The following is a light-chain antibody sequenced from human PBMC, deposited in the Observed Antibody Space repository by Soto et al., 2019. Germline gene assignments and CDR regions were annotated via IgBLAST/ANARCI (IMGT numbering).Light chain of an antibody. CDR1: QDIRND. CDR2: AAS. V-gene: IGKV1-6*01. Sequence: AIQMTQSPSSLSASVGDRVTITCRASQDIRNDLGWYQHKPGKAPKLLIYAASSLQSGVPSRFSGSGSGTDFTLTISSLQPEDFTTYYCLQDYNYPWTFGQGTKVEIK. J-gene: IGKJ1*01. CDR3: LQDYNYPWT.